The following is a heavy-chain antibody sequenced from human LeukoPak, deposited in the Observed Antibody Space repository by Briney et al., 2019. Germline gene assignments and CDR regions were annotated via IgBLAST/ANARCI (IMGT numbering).Heavy chain of an antibody. J-gene: IGHJ6*03. Sequence: ASVKVSCKASGGTFSSYAISWVRQAPGQGLEWMGGIIPIFGTANYAQKFQGRVTITADKSTSTAYMELSSLRSEDTAVYYCARARLDYYYYYYMDVWGKGTTVTVSS. V-gene: IGHV1-69*06. D-gene: IGHD5-12*01. CDR3: ARARLDYYYYYYMDV. CDR1: GGTFSSYA. CDR2: IIPIFGTA.